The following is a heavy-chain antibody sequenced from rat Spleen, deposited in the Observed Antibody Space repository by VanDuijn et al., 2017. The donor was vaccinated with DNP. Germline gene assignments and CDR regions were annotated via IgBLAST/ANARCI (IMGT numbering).Heavy chain of an antibody. D-gene: IGHD1-2*01. V-gene: IGHV6-6*01. CDR1: GFTFSTAW. CDR2: IKAKSNNYAT. CDR3: SFFTIAAISPPFDY. J-gene: IGHJ2*01. Sequence: EVQVLESGGGLVQPGNSLKLSCATSGFTFSTAWMYWYRQFPEKRLEWVARIKAKSNNYATDYTESVKGRFPIPRDNSKSSIYLKMKHLKEEDPAIYYCSFFTIAAISPPFDYWGQGVMVTVSS.